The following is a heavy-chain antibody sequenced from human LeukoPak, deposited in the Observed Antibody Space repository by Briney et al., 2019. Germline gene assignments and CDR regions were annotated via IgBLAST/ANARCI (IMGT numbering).Heavy chain of an antibody. V-gene: IGHV3-23*01. CDR3: AKDPGMATIRGFDY. D-gene: IGHD5-24*01. Sequence: GGSLRLSCAASGVTFSSYAMSWVRQAPGKGLEWVSAISGSGGSTYYADSVKGRFTISRDNSKNTLYLQMNSLRAEDTAVYYCAKDPGMATIRGFDYWGQGTLVTVSS. CDR2: ISGSGGST. CDR1: GVTFSSYA. J-gene: IGHJ4*02.